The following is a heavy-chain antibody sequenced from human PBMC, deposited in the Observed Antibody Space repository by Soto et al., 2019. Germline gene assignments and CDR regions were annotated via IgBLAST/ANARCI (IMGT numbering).Heavy chain of an antibody. Sequence: GASVKVSCKASGYTFTSYYMHWVRQAPGQGLEWMGIINPSGGSTSYAQKFQGRVTMTRDTSTSTVYMELSSLRSEDTAVYYCARDRIEYSSSSDDYYYGMDVWGQGTTVTV. V-gene: IGHV1-46*01. CDR2: INPSGGST. CDR1: GYTFTSYY. J-gene: IGHJ6*02. CDR3: ARDRIEYSSSSDDYYYGMDV. D-gene: IGHD6-6*01.